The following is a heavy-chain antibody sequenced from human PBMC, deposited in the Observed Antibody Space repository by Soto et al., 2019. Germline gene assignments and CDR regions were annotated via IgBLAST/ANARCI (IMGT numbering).Heavy chain of an antibody. CDR2: ISGSGRGT. CDR3: ARALDTANYYYYYGMDV. J-gene: IGHJ6*02. Sequence: PVGSLRLSCAASGFTFKNFLMSWVRQAPGMGLEWVSSISGSGRGTYYADSVKGRFTISRDNAKNSLYLQMNSLRAEDTAVYYCARALDTANYYYYYGMDVWGQGTTVTVSS. CDR1: GFTFKNFL. D-gene: IGHD5-18*01. V-gene: IGHV3-21*01.